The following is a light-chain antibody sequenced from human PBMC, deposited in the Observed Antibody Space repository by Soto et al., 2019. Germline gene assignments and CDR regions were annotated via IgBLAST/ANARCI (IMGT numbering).Light chain of an antibody. Sequence: QAALTQPRSVSGSPGQSVTISCPGTSSGVGGCTYVAWYQQHPGKAPKLIIYDVNKRPSGVLDRFSASTSGNAASLTISGLHAEDESDYYCCSFVGYHSGVFGSETKGTVL. CDR1: SSGVGGCTY. J-gene: IGLJ1*01. V-gene: IGLV2-11*01. CDR2: DVN. CDR3: CSFVGYHSGV.